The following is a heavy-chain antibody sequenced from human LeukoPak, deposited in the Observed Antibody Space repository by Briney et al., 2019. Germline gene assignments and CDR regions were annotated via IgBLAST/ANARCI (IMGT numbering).Heavy chain of an antibody. CDR2: ISGSGGTT. J-gene: IGHJ4*02. CDR3: AKYSRSPSIDY. Sequence: PGGSLRLSCAASGFTFNTYAMSWVRQAPGKGLEWVSAISGSGGTTYYADSVKGRFTISRDNSKNTLYLQMNSLRAEDTAVYYCAKYSRSPSIDYWGQGTLVTVSS. V-gene: IGHV3-23*01. CDR1: GFTFNTYA. D-gene: IGHD6-13*01.